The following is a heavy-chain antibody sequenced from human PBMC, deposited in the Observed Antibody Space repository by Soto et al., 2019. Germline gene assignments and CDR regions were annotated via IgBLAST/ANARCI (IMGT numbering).Heavy chain of an antibody. J-gene: IGHJ6*02. V-gene: IGHV3-23*01. Sequence: EVQLLESGGGLVQPGGSLRLSCAASGVSFSSYAMSWARQAPGKGLEWVSVISNSGGTTFYADSVKGRFTISRDNFKNTVFLQMSSLRAEDTAVYYCAKYVAVAGTALYGMDVWGQGTTVTVSS. CDR1: GVSFSSYA. CDR2: ISNSGGTT. D-gene: IGHD6-19*01. CDR3: AKYVAVAGTALYGMDV.